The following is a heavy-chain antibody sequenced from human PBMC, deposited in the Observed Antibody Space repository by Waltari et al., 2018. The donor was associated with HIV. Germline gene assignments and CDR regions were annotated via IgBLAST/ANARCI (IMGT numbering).Heavy chain of an antibody. CDR3: ARGYDSSATYPDY. D-gene: IGHD3-22*01. V-gene: IGHV3-21*01. CDR1: GFTFSSYS. CDR2: IGSSPSHI. Sequence: EVQLVESGGGLVKPGGSLRLSCAASGFTFSSYSMNLARQAPGTGLEWVSSIGSSPSHIFYADSVKGRFTISRDNAKNSLYLQMNSLRAEDTAVYYCARGYDSSATYPDYWGQGTLVTVSS. J-gene: IGHJ4*02.